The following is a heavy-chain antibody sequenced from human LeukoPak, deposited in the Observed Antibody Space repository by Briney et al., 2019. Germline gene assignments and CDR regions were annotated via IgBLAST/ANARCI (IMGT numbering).Heavy chain of an antibody. Sequence: SETLSLSCTVSGGSISSYYRSWIRQPPGKGLEWVWYIYYSGSTNYNPSPKSRVTISVDTSKNQFSLKLSSVTAADTAVYYCARHPYSSNFDYWGQGTLVTVSS. J-gene: IGHJ4*02. CDR3: ARHPYSSNFDY. D-gene: IGHD6-19*01. CDR2: IYYSGST. CDR1: GGSISSYY. V-gene: IGHV4-59*08.